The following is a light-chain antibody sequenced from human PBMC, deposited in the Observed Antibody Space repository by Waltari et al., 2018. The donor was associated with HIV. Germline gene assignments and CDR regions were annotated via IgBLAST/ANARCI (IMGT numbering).Light chain of an antibody. CDR2: NVN. CDR3: SSYTSSGPRYVL. J-gene: IGLJ2*01. CDR1: RGYVGGYNF. Sequence: QSALTRPASVSGSPGQSFPLSGTGTRGYVGGYNFVAWSQKHPGKAPNIRIYNVNSRPSGVSIRFSGSRSANTASLTISGLQAEDEADYFCSSYTSSGPRYVLFGGGTRLTVL. V-gene: IGLV2-14*03.